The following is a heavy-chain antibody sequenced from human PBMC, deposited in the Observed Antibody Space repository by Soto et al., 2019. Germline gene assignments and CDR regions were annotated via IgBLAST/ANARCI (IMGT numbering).Heavy chain of an antibody. CDR2: IYYSGST. D-gene: IGHD3-22*01. Sequence: PSETLSLTCTVSGGSISSSSYYWGWLRQPQGKGLEWIGSIYYSGSTYYNPSLKSRVTISVDTSKNQFSLKLSSVTAAGTAVYYCARHRVTMIGVARGSWFDPWGQGTLVAVSS. J-gene: IGHJ5*02. V-gene: IGHV4-39*01. CDR3: ARHRVTMIGVARGSWFDP. CDR1: GGSISSSSYY.